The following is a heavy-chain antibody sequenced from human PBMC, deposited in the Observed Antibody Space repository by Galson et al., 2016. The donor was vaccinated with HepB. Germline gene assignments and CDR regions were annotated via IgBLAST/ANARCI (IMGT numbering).Heavy chain of an antibody. CDR3: ARVLGGYDFYP. D-gene: IGHD5-12*01. V-gene: IGHV1-18*01. CDR2: INAYNGNT. J-gene: IGHJ5*02. Sequence: SCKASGFTFTAYGISWVRQAPGQGLEWMGWINAYNGNTNYAQSFQGRVTMTTDTSSGTAYMELWNLRSGDTALYCCARVLGGYDFYPWRQGTLVTVS. CDR1: GFTFTAYG.